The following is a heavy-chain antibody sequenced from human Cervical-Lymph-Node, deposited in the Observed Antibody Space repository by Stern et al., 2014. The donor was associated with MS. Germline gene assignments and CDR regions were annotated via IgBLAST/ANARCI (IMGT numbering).Heavy chain of an antibody. V-gene: IGHV1-24*01. J-gene: IGHJ6*02. D-gene: IGHD6-19*01. Sequence: QVQLVQSGAEVKKPGASVKVSCKASGYTLNDLSLHWVRQAPGEGLEWMGGFSPEDGETIFAQGLQGRVTVTEDTSTDTAYMELSSLRSEDTAVYYCASAVTGLNYYFHALDVWGQGTTVTVSS. CDR3: ASAVTGLNYYFHALDV. CDR2: FSPEDGET. CDR1: GYTLNDLS.